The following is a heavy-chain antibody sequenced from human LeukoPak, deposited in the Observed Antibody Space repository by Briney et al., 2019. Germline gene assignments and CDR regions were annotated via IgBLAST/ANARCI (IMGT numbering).Heavy chain of an antibody. J-gene: IGHJ4*02. D-gene: IGHD6-19*01. CDR1: GYTFTSYG. CDR3: ARDIKLSSGRPQPFDY. V-gene: IGHV1-18*01. CDR2: ISAYNGNT. Sequence: GASVKVSCKASGYTFTSYGISWVRQAPGQGLEWMGWISAYNGNTNYAQKLQGRVTMTTDTSTSTAYMELRSLRSDDTAVYYCARDIKLSSGRPQPFDYWGQGTLVTVSS.